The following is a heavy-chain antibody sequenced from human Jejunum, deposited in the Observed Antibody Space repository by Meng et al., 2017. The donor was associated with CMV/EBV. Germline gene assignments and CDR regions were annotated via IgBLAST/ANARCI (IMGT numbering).Heavy chain of an antibody. D-gene: IGHD1-26*01. Sequence: QVQLVESGGGVVQPGGSLRLSCAASGFTFSNYGIHWVRQAPGKGLEWVAFIEHDGSNKYYADSVKGRFTISRDNSKNTLYLQMNSLRVEDTAVYYCAKDVGYWGQGTLVTVSS. J-gene: IGHJ4*02. CDR3: AKDVGY. CDR1: GFTFSNYG. CDR2: IEHDGSNK. V-gene: IGHV3-30*02.